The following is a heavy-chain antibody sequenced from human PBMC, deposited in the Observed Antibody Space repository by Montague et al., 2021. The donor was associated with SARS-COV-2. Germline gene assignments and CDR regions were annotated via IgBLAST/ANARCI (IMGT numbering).Heavy chain of an antibody. J-gene: IGHJ6*02. CDR3: ARDPWRITIFGVVTRYGMDV. CDR2: IYYSGST. CDR1: GGSVGGGSYY. V-gene: IGHV4-61*01. D-gene: IGHD3-3*01. Sequence: SETLSLTCIVSGGSVGGGSYYWSWIRQPPGKGLEWIGYIYYSGSTNYNPSLKSRVTVSVDTSKNQFSLKLSSVTAADTAVYYCARDPWRITIFGVVTRYGMDVWGQGTTVTVSS.